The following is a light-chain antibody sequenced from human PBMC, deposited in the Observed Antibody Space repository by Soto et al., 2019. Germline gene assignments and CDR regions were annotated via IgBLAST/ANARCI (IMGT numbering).Light chain of an antibody. Sequence: EIVMTQSPGTLSVSPGERATLSCRASQSIGSNLAWYQQKPGQAPRLLIYGASTRASGIPARFSGSGSGAEFTLTISSLQSEDFAVYYCQQYGSSPPYTFGQGTKLEI. V-gene: IGKV3-15*01. J-gene: IGKJ2*01. CDR3: QQYGSSPPYT. CDR2: GAS. CDR1: QSIGSN.